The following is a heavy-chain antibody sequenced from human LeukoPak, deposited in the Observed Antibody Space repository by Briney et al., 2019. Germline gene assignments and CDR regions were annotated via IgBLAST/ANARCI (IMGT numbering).Heavy chain of an antibody. J-gene: IGHJ4*02. CDR2: ISGYNGNP. CDR1: GYSFTSYG. D-gene: IGHD2-15*01. CDR3: ALLGYCSGGNCYPIDY. Sequence: ASVTVSCKASGYSFTSYGISWVRQAPGQGLEGMGWISGYNGNPNYAQKLQGRVTMTTDTSTSTAYMELRSLRSDDTAVYYCALLGYCSGGNCYPIDYWGQGTLVTVSS. V-gene: IGHV1-18*01.